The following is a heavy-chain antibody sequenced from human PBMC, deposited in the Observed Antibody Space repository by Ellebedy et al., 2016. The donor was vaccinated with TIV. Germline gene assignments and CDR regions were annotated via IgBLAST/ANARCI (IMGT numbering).Heavy chain of an antibody. CDR3: AREILEGYCSGGSCYFDY. CDR1: GGTFSSYA. CDR2: IIPIFGTA. V-gene: IGHV1-69*13. D-gene: IGHD2-15*01. Sequence: ASVKVSCKASGGTFSSYAISWVRQAPGQGLEWMGGIIPIFGTANYAQKFQGRVTITADESTSTAYMELSSLRSEDTAVYYCAREILEGYCSGGSCYFDYWGQGTLVTVSS. J-gene: IGHJ4*02.